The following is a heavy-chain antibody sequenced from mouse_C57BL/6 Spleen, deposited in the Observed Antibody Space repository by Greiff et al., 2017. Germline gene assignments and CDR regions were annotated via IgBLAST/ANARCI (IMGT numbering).Heavy chain of an antibody. CDR1: GFNIKDYY. Sequence: VQLQQSGAELVRPGASVKLSCTASGFNIKDYYMHWVKQRPEQGLEWIGRIDPGDGDTEYAPKFQGKATMTADTSSNTAYLQLSILTSEDTAVYYWTTGGSRFAYWGQGTLVTVSA. CDR3: TTGGSRFAY. V-gene: IGHV14-1*01. CDR2: IDPGDGDT. J-gene: IGHJ3*01.